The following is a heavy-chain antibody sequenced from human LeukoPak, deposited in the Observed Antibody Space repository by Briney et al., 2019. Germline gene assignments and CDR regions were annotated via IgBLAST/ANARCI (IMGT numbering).Heavy chain of an antibody. CDR2: ISAYNGNT. J-gene: IGHJ2*01. CDR1: GYTFTSYG. Sequence: GASVKVSCKASGYTFTSYGISWVRRAPGQGLEWMGWISAYNGNTNYAQKLQGRVTMTTDTSTSTAYMELRSLRSDDTAVYYCARPSRKYGGNKNWYFDLWGRGTLVTVSS. CDR3: ARPSRKYGGNKNWYFDL. D-gene: IGHD4-23*01. V-gene: IGHV1-18*01.